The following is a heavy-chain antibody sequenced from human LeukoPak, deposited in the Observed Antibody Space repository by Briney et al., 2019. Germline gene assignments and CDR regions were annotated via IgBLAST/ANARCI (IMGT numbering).Heavy chain of an antibody. CDR1: GASISNYY. V-gene: IGHV4-59*06. D-gene: IGHD3-9*01. CDR2: IYYSGST. J-gene: IGHJ5*02. Sequence: PSETLSLTCTVSGASISNYYWSWIRQPPGKGLEWIGYIYYSGSTYYNPSLKSRVTISVDTSKNQFSLKLSSVTAADTAVYYCASRPRYFDWTGFDPWGQGTLVTVSS. CDR3: ASRPRYFDWTGFDP.